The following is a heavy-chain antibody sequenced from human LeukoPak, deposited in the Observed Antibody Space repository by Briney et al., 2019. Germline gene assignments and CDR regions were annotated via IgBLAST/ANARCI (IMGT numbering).Heavy chain of an antibody. CDR3: AIGGPGGFDPTFDY. D-gene: IGHD3-10*01. CDR2: ISPYNGNT. CDR1: GYTLTDLS. J-gene: IGHJ4*02. Sequence: ASVKVSCKVSGYTLTDLSMHWVRQAPGQGLEWMGWISPYNGNTNYAQMFQGRDTMTKDTSTSPLYMQLRSLRSAATLLYYCAIGGPGGFDPTFDYWGGGTVVSVPS. V-gene: IGHV1-18*01.